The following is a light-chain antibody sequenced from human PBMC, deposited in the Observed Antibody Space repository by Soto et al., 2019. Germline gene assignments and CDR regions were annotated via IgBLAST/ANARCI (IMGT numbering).Light chain of an antibody. V-gene: IGLV2-11*01. J-gene: IGLJ2*01. CDR3: CSYAGSYTGV. CDR1: SSDVGGYNY. CDR2: DVS. Sequence: QSALTQPRSVSGSPGRSVTISCTGTSSDVGGYNYVSWYQQHPGKAPKLMIYDVSKRPSGVPDRFSGSKSGNTASLTISGLKAEDEADYYCCSYAGSYTGVFGGGTKLTVL.